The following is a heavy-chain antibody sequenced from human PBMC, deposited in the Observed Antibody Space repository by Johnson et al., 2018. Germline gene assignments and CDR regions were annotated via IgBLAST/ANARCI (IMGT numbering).Heavy chain of an antibody. CDR1: GLTFSDYF. J-gene: IGHJ1*01. Sequence: QVQLVESGGGLVKXGGSLRLSCAVSGLTFSDYFMTWIRQAPGKGLEWISYISARDSTVYYADSVQGRFTISRDNANNPLYLQMSSLRADDTAVYYCARDGRSWTHNAEYLQHWGQGTPVTVSS. D-gene: IGHD3-10*01. CDR2: ISARDSTV. V-gene: IGHV3-11*01. CDR3: ARDGRSWTHNAEYLQH.